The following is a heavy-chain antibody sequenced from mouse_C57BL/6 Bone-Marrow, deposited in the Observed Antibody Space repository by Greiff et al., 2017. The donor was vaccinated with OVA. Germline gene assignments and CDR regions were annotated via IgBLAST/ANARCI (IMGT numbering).Heavy chain of an antibody. Sequence: QVQLQQSGAELVRPGASVKLSCKASGYTFTDYYINWVKQRPGQGLEWIARIYPGSGNTYYNEKFKGKATLTAEKSSSTAYMQLSSLTSEDSAVYFCAVYYDYDGVDYWGQGTTLTVSS. CDR3: AVYYDYDGVDY. CDR2: IYPGSGNT. J-gene: IGHJ2*01. V-gene: IGHV1-76*01. CDR1: GYTFTDYY. D-gene: IGHD2-4*01.